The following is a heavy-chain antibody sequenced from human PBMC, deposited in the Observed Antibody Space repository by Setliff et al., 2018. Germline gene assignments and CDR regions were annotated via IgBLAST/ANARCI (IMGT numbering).Heavy chain of an antibody. D-gene: IGHD6-6*01. J-gene: IGHJ3*01. CDR3: AMSSWPGRPNDFDL. CDR2: IDLYNAGT. CDR1: GSPFNTYD. Sequence: ASVKVSCKASGSPFNTYDINWVRQAPGQGLEWLGRIDLYNAGTTYAGKMETKVTMTVDTSSNIAYMELRSLTSDDTGIYFCAMSSWPGRPNDFDLWGQGTEVTVSS. V-gene: IGHV1-18*01.